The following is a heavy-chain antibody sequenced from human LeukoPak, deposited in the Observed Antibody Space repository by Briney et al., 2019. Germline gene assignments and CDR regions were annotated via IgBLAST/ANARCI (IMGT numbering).Heavy chain of an antibody. CDR1: GYSISSGYY. D-gene: IGHD6-13*01. Sequence: SETLSLTCTVSGYSISSGYYWGWIRQPPGKGLEWIGSIYHSGSTYYNLSLKSRVTISVDTSKNQFSLKLSSVTAADTAVYYCARVLPAAAGALGYFDYWGQGTLVTVSS. J-gene: IGHJ4*02. V-gene: IGHV4-38-2*02. CDR3: ARVLPAAAGALGYFDY. CDR2: IYHSGST.